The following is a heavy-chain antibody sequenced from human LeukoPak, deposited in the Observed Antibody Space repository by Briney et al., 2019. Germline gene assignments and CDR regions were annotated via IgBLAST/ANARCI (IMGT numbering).Heavy chain of an antibody. CDR2: INPNAGTT. Sequence: GASVKVSCKPSGYTFTNYYFHWVRQAPGQGLEWMGIINPNAGTTSNVQKFQGRLTMTRDTSTNTAYMELSSLISEDTAVYYCARDHKMGIAASSYGMDVWGQGTTVAVSS. CDR3: ARDHKMGIAASSYGMDV. CDR1: GYTFTNYY. V-gene: IGHV1-46*01. J-gene: IGHJ6*02. D-gene: IGHD6-13*01.